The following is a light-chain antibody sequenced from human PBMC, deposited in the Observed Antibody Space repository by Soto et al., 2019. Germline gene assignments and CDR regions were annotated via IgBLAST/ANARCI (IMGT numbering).Light chain of an antibody. V-gene: IGKV3-15*01. CDR2: DAS. CDR1: QSVSSN. CDR3: QHYDNWPRT. Sequence: EIVMTQSPATLSVSPGGRATLSCRASQSVSSNLAWYQQKPGQAPSLLIYDASTRATGIPARFSGSGSGTEFTLTISSLQSEDFAVYYCQHYDNWPRTFGQGTKVEIK. J-gene: IGKJ1*01.